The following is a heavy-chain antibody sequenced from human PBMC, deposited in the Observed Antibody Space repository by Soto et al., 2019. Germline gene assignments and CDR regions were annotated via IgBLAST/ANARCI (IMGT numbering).Heavy chain of an antibody. J-gene: IGHJ6*02. D-gene: IGHD3-16*01. CDR2: IDPSDSYT. CDR3: ARHLRKNYYYYYGMDV. V-gene: IGHV5-10-1*01. Sequence: GESLKISCKGSGYSFTSYWISWVRQMPGKGLEWMGRIDPSDSYTNYSPSFQGHVTISADKSISTAYLQWSSLKASDTAMYYCARHLRKNYYYYYGMDVWGQGTTVTVSS. CDR1: GYSFTSYW.